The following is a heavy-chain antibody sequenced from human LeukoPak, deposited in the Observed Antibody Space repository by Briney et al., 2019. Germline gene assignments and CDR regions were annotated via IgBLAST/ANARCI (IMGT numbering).Heavy chain of an antibody. CDR2: IYYSGST. CDR1: GGSISSSSYY. Sequence: PSETLSLTCTVSGGSISSSSYYWGWLRQPPGKGLEWIGSIYYSGSTYYNPSLKSRVTISVDTSKNQFSLKLSSVTAADTAVYYCARHLYGSGSYEVFPWGQGTLVTVSS. D-gene: IGHD3-10*01. J-gene: IGHJ5*02. V-gene: IGHV4-39*01. CDR3: ARHLYGSGSYEVFP.